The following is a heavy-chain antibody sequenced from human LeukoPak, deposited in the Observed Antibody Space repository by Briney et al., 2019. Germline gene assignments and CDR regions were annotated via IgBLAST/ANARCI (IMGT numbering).Heavy chain of an antibody. CDR2: AYYRSKWYN. CDR1: GDSLSSNSAA. V-gene: IGHV6-1*01. J-gene: IGHJ3*02. CDR3: AREDPQLAPRAFDI. Sequence: SHTLSLTCAISGDSLSSNSAAWNWIRQPAWRGLEWLGRAYYRSKWYNDYAVSVKSRITINPDTSKNQFSLQLNSVTPEDTAVYYCAREDPQLAPRAFDIWGQGTMVTVSS. D-gene: IGHD3-10*01.